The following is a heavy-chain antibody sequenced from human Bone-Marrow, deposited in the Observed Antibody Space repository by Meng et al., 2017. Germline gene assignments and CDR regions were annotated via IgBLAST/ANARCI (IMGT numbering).Heavy chain of an antibody. CDR2: ITGCRGNT. CDR1: GFTLTYYT. D-gene: IGHD3-10*01. Sequence: EVQVVASGGGLVKLGGSLRISCAASGFTLTYYTWHWVRQAPGKGRALLASITGCRGNTYYTDSVKGRFTISRDNARNSLFLQMTSLRVEDTALYYCAKDGSGSYYRLFDYWGQGTLVTVSS. CDR3: AKDGSGSYYRLFDY. V-gene: IGHV3-21*01. J-gene: IGHJ4*02.